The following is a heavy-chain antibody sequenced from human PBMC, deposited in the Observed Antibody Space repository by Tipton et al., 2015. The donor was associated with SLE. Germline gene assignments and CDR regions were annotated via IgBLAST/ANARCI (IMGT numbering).Heavy chain of an antibody. CDR1: GGSISSSSYY. V-gene: IGHV4-31*11. CDR3: ARATDWNLSPDV. Sequence: TLSLTCAVSGGSISSSSYYWGWIRQPPGKGLEWIGYIYYSGNTYYNPSLGSRLTISVDTSKDQFSLRLTSVTAVDTAVYYCARATDWNLSPDVWGKGTTVTVSS. D-gene: IGHD1-7*01. CDR2: IYYSGNT. J-gene: IGHJ6*04.